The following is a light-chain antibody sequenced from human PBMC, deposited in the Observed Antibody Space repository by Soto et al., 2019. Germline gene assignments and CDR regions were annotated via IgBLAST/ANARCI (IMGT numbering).Light chain of an antibody. CDR1: QSVSSSY. CDR2: GAS. J-gene: IGKJ1*01. CDR3: QQYGSSRWT. Sequence: IVLTQSPGTLSLSPGERATLSCRAIQSVSSSYLAWYQQKPGQAPRLLIYGASSRATGIPDRFSGSGSGTDFTLTISRLEPEDFAVYYCQQYGSSRWTFGQGTKV. V-gene: IGKV3-20*01.